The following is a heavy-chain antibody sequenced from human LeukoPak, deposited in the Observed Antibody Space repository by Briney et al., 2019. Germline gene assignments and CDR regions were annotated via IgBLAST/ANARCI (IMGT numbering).Heavy chain of an antibody. Sequence: PSETLSLTCTVSDGSISTSSYYWGWIRQPPAKGLEWIRTNHYSGRTYYNPSIKSRVTISVDTSKNQFSLKMSSVTAADTAMYYCARNSGNYLGWFDPWGQGTLVTVSS. CDR3: ARNSGNYLGWFDP. CDR1: DGSISTSSYY. D-gene: IGHD1-26*01. CDR2: NHYSGRT. J-gene: IGHJ5*02. V-gene: IGHV4-39*01.